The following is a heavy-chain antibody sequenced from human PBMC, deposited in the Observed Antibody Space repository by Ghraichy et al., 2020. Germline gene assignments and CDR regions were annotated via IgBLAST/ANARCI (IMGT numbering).Heavy chain of an antibody. CDR3: ARVRYYDSSGYIPVGLDY. V-gene: IGHV3-21*01. Sequence: GGSLRLSCAASGFTFSSYSMNWVRQAPGKGLEWVSSISSSSSYIYYADSVKGRFTISRDNAKNSLYLQMNSLRAEDTAVYYCARVRYYDSSGYIPVGLDYWGQGTLVTVSS. J-gene: IGHJ4*02. CDR2: ISSSSSYI. D-gene: IGHD3-22*01. CDR1: GFTFSSYS.